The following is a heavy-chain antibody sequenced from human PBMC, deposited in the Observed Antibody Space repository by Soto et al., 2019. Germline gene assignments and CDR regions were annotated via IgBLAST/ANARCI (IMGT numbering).Heavy chain of an antibody. CDR2: ISGSGGST. D-gene: IGHD1-1*01. CDR3: AKSLSSNWKDANWFDP. Sequence: GGSLRLSCAASGFTFSSYAMSWVRQAPGKGLEWVSAISGSGGSTYYADSVKGRFTISRDNSKNTLYLQMNSLRAEDTAVYYCAKSLSSNWKDANWFDPWGQGTLVTVSS. CDR1: GFTFSSYA. V-gene: IGHV3-23*01. J-gene: IGHJ5*02.